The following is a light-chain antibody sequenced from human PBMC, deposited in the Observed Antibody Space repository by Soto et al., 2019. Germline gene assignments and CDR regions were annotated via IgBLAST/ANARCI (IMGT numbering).Light chain of an antibody. CDR1: SSDVGGYNY. CDR2: DVS. J-gene: IGLJ2*01. CDR3: SSYTSSSTLG. V-gene: IGLV2-14*01. Sequence: QSALTQPASASGSPGQSITISCTGTSSDVGGYNYVSWYQQHPGKAPQLMIYDVSNRPSGVSNRFSGSKSGNTASLTISGLQAEDEADYYCSSYTSSSTLGFGGGTKLTVL.